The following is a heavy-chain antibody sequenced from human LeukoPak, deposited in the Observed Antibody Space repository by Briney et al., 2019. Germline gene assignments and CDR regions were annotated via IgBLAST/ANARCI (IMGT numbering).Heavy chain of an antibody. J-gene: IGHJ3*02. CDR3: AGCSSTSCYTGAFDI. CDR1: GYTFTSYV. Sequence: ASVKVSCKASGYTFTSYVINWVRQATGQGLEWMGWMNPNSGNTGYAQKFQGRVTMTRNTSISTAYMELSSLRSEDTAVYYCAGCSSTSCYTGAFDIWGQGTMVTVSS. CDR2: MNPNSGNT. D-gene: IGHD2-2*02. V-gene: IGHV1-8*01.